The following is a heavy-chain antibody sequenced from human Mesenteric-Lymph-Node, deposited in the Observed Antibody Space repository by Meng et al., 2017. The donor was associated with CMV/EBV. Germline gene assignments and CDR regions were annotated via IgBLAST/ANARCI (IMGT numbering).Heavy chain of an antibody. Sequence: TCTVSAGSISNGGFDWSWSRQYPGKGLEWIGEINHSGSTNYNPTLKSRATIVADTSKDQFSLRLTSVTAADTAVYYCARAWYSRHKYWGQGTLVTVSS. J-gene: IGHJ4*02. V-gene: IGHV4-61*08. D-gene: IGHD1-1*01. CDR3: ARAWYSRHKY. CDR2: INHSGST. CDR1: AGSISNGGFD.